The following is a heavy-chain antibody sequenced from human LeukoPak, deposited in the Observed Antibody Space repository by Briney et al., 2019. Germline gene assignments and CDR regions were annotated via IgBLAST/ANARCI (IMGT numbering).Heavy chain of an antibody. V-gene: IGHV1-69*04. D-gene: IGHD1-26*01. CDR1: GGTFSSYA. CDR3: ARDPELLGGY. Sequence: SVKVSRKASGGTFSSYAISWVRQAPGQGLEWMGRIIPILGIANYAQKFQGRVTITADKSTSTAYMELSSLRSEDTAVYYCARDPELLGGYWGQGTLVTVSS. J-gene: IGHJ4*02. CDR2: IIPILGIA.